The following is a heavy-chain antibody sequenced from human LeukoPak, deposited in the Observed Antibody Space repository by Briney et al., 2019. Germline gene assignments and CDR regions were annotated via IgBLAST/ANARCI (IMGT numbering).Heavy chain of an antibody. CDR2: ISWNSGSI. J-gene: IGHJ4*02. CDR3: AKDIAYYGSSGLDY. CDR1: GFTFDDYA. V-gene: IGHV3-9*01. Sequence: GGSLRLSCAASGFTFDDYAMHWVRQAPGKGLEWVSGISWNSGSIGYADSVKGRFTISRDNAKNSLYLQMNSLRAEDTALYYCAKDIAYYGSSGLDYWGQGTLVTVSS. D-gene: IGHD3-22*01.